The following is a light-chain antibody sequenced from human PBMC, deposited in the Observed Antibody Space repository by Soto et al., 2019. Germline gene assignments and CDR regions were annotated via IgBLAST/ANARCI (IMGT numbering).Light chain of an antibody. J-gene: IGLJ1*01. CDR1: SSNIGSNT. CDR3: AAWDGSLNVFV. Sequence: QSVLTQPPSASGTPGQRVTISCSESSSNIGSNTVNWYQQLPGTAPKLLIYTNNQRPSGVPGRFSGSKSGTSASLAISWLQSEDEADYYCAAWDGSLNVFVFGTGTKLTVL. CDR2: TNN. V-gene: IGLV1-44*01.